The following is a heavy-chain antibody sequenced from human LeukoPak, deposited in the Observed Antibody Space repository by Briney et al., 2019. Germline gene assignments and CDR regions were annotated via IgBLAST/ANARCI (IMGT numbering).Heavy chain of an antibody. CDR1: GGSISSSSYY. D-gene: IGHD3-9*01. CDR2: IYYSGST. J-gene: IGHJ4*02. CDR3: ARSELRYFDWPLSLFDY. Sequence: SETLSLTCTVSGGSISSSSYYWGWIRQPPGKGLEWIGSIYYSGSTYYNPSLKSRVNISVDTSKNQFSLKLSSVTAADTAVYYCARSELRYFDWPLSLFDYWGQGTLVTVSS. V-gene: IGHV4-39*01.